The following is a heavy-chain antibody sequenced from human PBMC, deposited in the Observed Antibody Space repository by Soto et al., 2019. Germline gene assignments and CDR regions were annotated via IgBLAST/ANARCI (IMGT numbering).Heavy chain of an antibody. CDR2: MSHSGST. D-gene: IGHD3-9*01. CDR3: ARHMDYNILTGYFD. CDR1: GGSTSSSIHY. J-gene: IGHJ4*02. V-gene: IGHV4-39*01. Sequence: QLQLQESGPALVRPSETLSLNCVVSGGSTSSSIHYWGWIRQPPGKGLEWIGSMSHSGSTQYNPSLKSRVNISADKSENQFSLTLTTVTPADTAVYFCARHMDYNILTGYFDWGQGTLVTVSS.